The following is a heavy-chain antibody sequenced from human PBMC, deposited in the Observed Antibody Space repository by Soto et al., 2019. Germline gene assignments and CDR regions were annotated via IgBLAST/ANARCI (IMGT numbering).Heavy chain of an antibody. V-gene: IGHV4-39*01. CDR3: ANTYYDILTGYHHAFDI. D-gene: IGHD3-9*01. Sequence: PSETLSLTCTVSGGSISSCSYYWGWVRQPPGKGLECIGSVYCSGRTYYNPSLKSRVTISVDTSKNQFSLKLSSVTAADKAVYYCANTYYDILTGYHHAFDICGQGTMVTVSS. CDR2: VYCSGRT. CDR1: GGSISSCSYY. J-gene: IGHJ3*02.